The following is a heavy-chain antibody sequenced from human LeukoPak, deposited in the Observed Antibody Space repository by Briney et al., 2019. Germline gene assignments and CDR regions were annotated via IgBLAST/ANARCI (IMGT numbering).Heavy chain of an antibody. J-gene: IGHJ4*02. CDR1: GGSISSSSYY. CDR2: IYYSGST. D-gene: IGHD2-15*01. Sequence: SETLSLTCTVSGGSISSSSYYWGWLRQPPWKGLEWIGSIYYSGSTYYNPSLKSRVTISVDTSKNQFSLKLSSVTAADAAVYYCARHNCSGGSCYDYWGQGTLVSVSS. V-gene: IGHV4-39*01. CDR3: ARHNCSGGSCYDY.